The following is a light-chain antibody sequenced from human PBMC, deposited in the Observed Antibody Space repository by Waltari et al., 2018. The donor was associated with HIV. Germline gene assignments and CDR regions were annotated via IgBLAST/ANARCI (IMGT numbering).Light chain of an antibody. Sequence: HSVLTQPASVSGSPGQSITISCSGPTSDLSSLNFVSWYQQSPGRTPKLIIFAVSSRPSGISDRFSGSKSRDTASLTISALRTEDEADYFCSSYSPRDSVVFGGGTKVTVL. J-gene: IGLJ3*02. CDR3: SSYSPRDSVV. CDR1: TSDLSSLNF. V-gene: IGLV2-14*01. CDR2: AVS.